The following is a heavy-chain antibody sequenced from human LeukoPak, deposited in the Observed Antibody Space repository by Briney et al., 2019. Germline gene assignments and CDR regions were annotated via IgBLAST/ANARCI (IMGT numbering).Heavy chain of an antibody. Sequence: GESLKISCKGSGYSFTSYWIGWVRQMPGKGLEWMGIIYPRDSDTRYSPSFQGQVTISADKSSSTAYLQWSSLKASDTAMYYCARRHYYDSSRYYPTDAFDIWGQGTMVTVSS. D-gene: IGHD3-22*01. CDR3: ARRHYYDSSRYYPTDAFDI. V-gene: IGHV5-51*01. J-gene: IGHJ3*02. CDR1: GYSFTSYW. CDR2: IYPRDSDT.